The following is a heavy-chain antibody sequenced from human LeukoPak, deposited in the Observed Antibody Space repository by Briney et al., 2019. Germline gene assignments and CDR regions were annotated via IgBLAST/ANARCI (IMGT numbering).Heavy chain of an antibody. CDR1: GGSFSGYY. J-gene: IGHJ4*02. Sequence: SETLSLTCAVYGGSFSGYYWSWIRQPPGKGLEWIGEINHSGSTNYNPSLKSRVTISVDTSKNQFSLKLSSVTAVDTAVYYCARGGMYDSSQNWGQGTLVTVSS. D-gene: IGHD3-22*01. V-gene: IGHV4-34*01. CDR3: ARGGMYDSSQN. CDR2: INHSGST.